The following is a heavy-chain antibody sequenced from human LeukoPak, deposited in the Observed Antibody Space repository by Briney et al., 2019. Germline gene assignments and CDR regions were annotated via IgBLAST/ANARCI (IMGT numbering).Heavy chain of an antibody. V-gene: IGHV4-59*01. J-gene: IGHJ4*02. CDR1: GGSFSAYY. CDR3: ATQQWIGTFHY. Sequence: SETLSLTCAVYGGSFSAYYWSWIRQPPGKGLEWIGYVSYTGIPTYSPSLRSRVTISLDTSKSQFSLQLSSVTAADTAIYYCATQQWIGTFHYWGQGALVTVSS. CDR2: VSYTGIP. D-gene: IGHD3-10*01.